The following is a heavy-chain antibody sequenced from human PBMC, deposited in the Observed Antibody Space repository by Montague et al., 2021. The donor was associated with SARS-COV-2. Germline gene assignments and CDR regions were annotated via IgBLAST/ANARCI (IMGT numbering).Heavy chain of an antibody. CDR3: ARRGMGYDSSGYPPDASDI. D-gene: IGHD3-22*01. CDR1: GGSISSYY. J-gene: IGHJ3*02. V-gene: IGHV4-59*01. CDR2: IYYSGST. Sequence: SETLSLTCTVSGGSISSYYWSWIRQPPGKGLEWIGYIYYSGSTNYNPSLKSRVTISVDTSKNQFSLKLSSVTAADTAVYYCARRGMGYDSSGYPPDASDIWGQGTMVTVSS.